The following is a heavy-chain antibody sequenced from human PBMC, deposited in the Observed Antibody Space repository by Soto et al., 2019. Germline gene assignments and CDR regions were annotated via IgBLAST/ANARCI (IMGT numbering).Heavy chain of an antibody. D-gene: IGHD4-17*01. J-gene: IGHJ4*02. CDR2: VYAGGST. Sequence: GGSLRLSCVASGFTVSSNSMSWVRQAPGKGLEWVSVVYAGGSTSYADSVKGRFTISRDNSKNTLYLQMSSLRPEDTAVYYCARASDDYGDLMGYWGQGTLVTVSS. CDR3: ARASDDYGDLMGY. CDR1: GFTVSSNS. V-gene: IGHV3-66*01.